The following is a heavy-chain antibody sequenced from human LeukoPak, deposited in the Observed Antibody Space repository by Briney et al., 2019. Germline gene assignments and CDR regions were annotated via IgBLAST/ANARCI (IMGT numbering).Heavy chain of an antibody. CDR3: ARDLLGYSYDAYYFDF. D-gene: IGHD5-18*01. CDR1: GFTFSSHG. V-gene: IGHV3-33*01. Sequence: GRSLRLSCAASGFTFSSHGGRWARQPPGKGRGWVPFLWYDGSKKYHADSVKGRFTISRDNSKNTLYLQMNSLRAEDTAVYYCARDLLGYSYDAYYFDFWGQGTLVTVSS. J-gene: IGHJ4*02. CDR2: LWYDGSKK.